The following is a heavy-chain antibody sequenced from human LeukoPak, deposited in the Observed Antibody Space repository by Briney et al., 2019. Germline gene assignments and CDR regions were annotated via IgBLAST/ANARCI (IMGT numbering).Heavy chain of an antibody. CDR2: ISAYNGNT. D-gene: IGHD6-13*01. V-gene: IGHV1-18*01. CDR1: GYTFTSYG. Sequence: GASVKVSCKASGYTFTSYGISWVRQAPGQELEWMGWISAYNGNTNYAQKLQGRVTMTTDTSTSTAYMELRSLRSDDTAVYYCASLSKDSSSWYPSGVLSFDIWGQGTMVTVSS. CDR3: ASLSKDSSSWYPSGVLSFDI. J-gene: IGHJ3*02.